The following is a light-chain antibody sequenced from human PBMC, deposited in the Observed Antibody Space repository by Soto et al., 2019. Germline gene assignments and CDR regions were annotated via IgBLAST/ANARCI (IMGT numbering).Light chain of an antibody. CDR1: TGAVTSGYY. CDR2: STT. V-gene: IGLV7-43*01. CDR3: LLLYDGSRG. Sequence: QAVVTQEPSLTVSPGGTVTLTCASSTGAVTSGYYPNWFQQKPGQAPTSMIYSTTNRHSWTPARFSGSLLGGKAALTLSGLQPWGGGELYRLLLYDGSRGIGGRNQLTVL. J-gene: IGLJ2*01.